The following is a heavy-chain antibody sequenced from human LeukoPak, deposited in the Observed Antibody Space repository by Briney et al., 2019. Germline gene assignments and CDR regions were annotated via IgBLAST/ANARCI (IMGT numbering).Heavy chain of an antibody. D-gene: IGHD1-20*01. CDR1: GFTFSTYW. CDR3: ASHRVANWN. Sequence: GGSLRLSCAASGFTFSTYWMSWIRQAPGKGLEWVANIKEDGSEKYYVGSVKGRFTISRDNAKNPLYLQMNSLRAEDTAVYYCASHRVANWNWGQGTLVTVSS. J-gene: IGHJ4*02. CDR2: IKEDGSEK. V-gene: IGHV3-7*01.